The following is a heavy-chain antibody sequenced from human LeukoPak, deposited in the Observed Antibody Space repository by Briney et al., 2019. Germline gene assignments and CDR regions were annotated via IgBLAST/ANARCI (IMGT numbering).Heavy chain of an antibody. J-gene: IGHJ4*02. CDR3: AKDPCSSTSCYTGRDY. CDR2: ISGSGGST. CDR1: GFTFSSYA. V-gene: IGHV3-23*01. Sequence: GGSLRLSCAASGFTFSSYAMSWVRQAPGKGLEWGSAISGSGGSTYYADSVKGRFTISRDNSKNTLYLQMNSLRAEDTAVYYCAKDPCSSTSCYTGRDYWGQGTLVTVSS. D-gene: IGHD2-2*02.